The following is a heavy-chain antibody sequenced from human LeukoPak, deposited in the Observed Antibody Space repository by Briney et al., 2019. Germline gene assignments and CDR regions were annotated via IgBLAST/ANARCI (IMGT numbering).Heavy chain of an antibody. V-gene: IGHV3-23*01. D-gene: IGHD2-15*01. CDR1: GFTFSSYA. Sequence: GGSLRLSCAASGFTFSSYAMSWVRQAPGKGLEWVSAISGSGGSTYYADSVKGRFTISRDNSTNTPYLQMNSLRAEDTAVYYCAKDSRRYCSGGSCYSGYWGQGTLVTVSS. J-gene: IGHJ4*02. CDR2: ISGSGGST. CDR3: AKDSRRYCSGGSCYSGY.